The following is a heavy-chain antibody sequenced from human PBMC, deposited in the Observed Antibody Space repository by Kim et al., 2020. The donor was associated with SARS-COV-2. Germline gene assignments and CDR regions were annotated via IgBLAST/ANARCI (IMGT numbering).Heavy chain of an antibody. J-gene: IGHJ4*02. V-gene: IGHV3-7*01. Sequence: DPGKGRFTISRDNAKNSLYLQMNSRRAEDTAVYYCAREYLWAVRGRYIDYWGQGTLVTVSS. D-gene: IGHD3-16*01. CDR3: AREYLWAVRGRYIDY.